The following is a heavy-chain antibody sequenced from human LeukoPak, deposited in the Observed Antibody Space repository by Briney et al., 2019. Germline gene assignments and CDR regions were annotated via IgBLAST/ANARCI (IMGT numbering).Heavy chain of an antibody. V-gene: IGHV3-21*01. CDR2: ISSSSSYI. Sequence: PSETLSLTCALYGGSFTNYYWNWIRQPPGKGLEWVSSISSSSSYIYYADSVKGRFTISRDNAKNSLYLQMNSLRAEDTAVYYCARAYDILTGYCGDFDYWGQGTLVTVSS. CDR3: ARAYDILTGYCGDFDY. CDR1: GGSFTNYY. J-gene: IGHJ4*02. D-gene: IGHD3-9*01.